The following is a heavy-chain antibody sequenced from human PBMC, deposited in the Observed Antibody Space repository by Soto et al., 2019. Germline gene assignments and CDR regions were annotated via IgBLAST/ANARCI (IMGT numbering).Heavy chain of an antibody. CDR2: IFPSGST. CDR3: AIGGVSFSGPAGY. Sequence: QVQLQESGPGLVKPSQTLSLTCAVSGGSINSGGFYWHWIRQHPEKGLEWIGYIFPSGSTHYNPSLKRRATMSADTSQNQFSLRLTSVTAADTAVYYCAIGGVSFSGPAGYWGQGTLVTVSS. CDR1: GGSINSGGFY. D-gene: IGHD3-10*01. J-gene: IGHJ4*02. V-gene: IGHV4-31*11.